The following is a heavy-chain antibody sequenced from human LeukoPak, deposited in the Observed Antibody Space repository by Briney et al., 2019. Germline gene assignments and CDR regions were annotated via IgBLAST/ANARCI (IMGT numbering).Heavy chain of an antibody. CDR2: ISKSSTYI. CDR3: AREVAIVVEPAANTIDY. Sequence: PGGSLRLSCAASGFTFRSYTMNRVRHAPGKGLEWVSAISKSSTYIHYADSVKGRFTVSRDNAKNSLFLQMNSLRVEDTAVYYCAREVAIVVEPAANTIDYWGQGTRVTVSS. CDR1: GFTFRSYT. D-gene: IGHD2-2*01. V-gene: IGHV3-21*01. J-gene: IGHJ4*02.